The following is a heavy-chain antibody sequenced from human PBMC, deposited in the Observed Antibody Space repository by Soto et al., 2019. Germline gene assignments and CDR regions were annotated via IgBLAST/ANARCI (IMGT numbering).Heavy chain of an antibody. D-gene: IGHD3-10*01. CDR1: GFTFSTTS. V-gene: IGHV3-48*02. CDR2: ISDSSNTV. J-gene: IGHJ4*02. Sequence: GGSLRLSCAVSGFTFSTTSMNWVRQAPGKGLEWISYISDSSNTVYYTDSVKGRFTISRDNAKNSLYLQMNSLRDEDTAVYYCARAGGLDYWGQGTLVTVSS. CDR3: ARAGGLDY.